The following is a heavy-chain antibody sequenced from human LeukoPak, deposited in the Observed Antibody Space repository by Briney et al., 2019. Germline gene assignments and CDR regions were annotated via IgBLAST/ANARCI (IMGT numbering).Heavy chain of an antibody. D-gene: IGHD5-24*01. CDR1: GVSISSDY. CDR3: ASLKRWLQYYYFDY. Sequence: TASETLSLTCTVSGVSISSDYWSWIRQPPGKGLEWIGYIYYRGSTNYNPSLKSRVTISVDTSKNQLSLKLSSVTAADTAVYYCASLKRWLQYYYFDYWGQGTLVTVSS. J-gene: IGHJ4*02. V-gene: IGHV4-59*01. CDR2: IYYRGST.